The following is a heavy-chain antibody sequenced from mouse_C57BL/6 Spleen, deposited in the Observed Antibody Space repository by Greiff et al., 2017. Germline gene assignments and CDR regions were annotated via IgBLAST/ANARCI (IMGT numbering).Heavy chain of an antibody. Sequence: VKLQQPGAELVKPGASVKLSCKASGYTFTSYWMHWVKQRPGQGLEWIGMIHPNSGSTNYNEKFKSKATLTVDKSSSTAYMRLSSLTSEDSAVYCCARDLLVGYFDVWGTGTTVTVSS. D-gene: IGHD2-1*01. CDR2: IHPNSGST. CDR1: GYTFTSYW. J-gene: IGHJ1*03. V-gene: IGHV1-64*01. CDR3: ARDLLVGYFDV.